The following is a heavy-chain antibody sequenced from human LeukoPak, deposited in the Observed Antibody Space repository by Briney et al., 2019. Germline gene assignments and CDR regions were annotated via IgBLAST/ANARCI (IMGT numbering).Heavy chain of an antibody. D-gene: IGHD6-13*01. Sequence: GRSLRLSCAASGFTFSSYAMYWVRQAPGKGLEWVAVISYDGSDKFYADSVKGRFTISRDSSKNTLYLQMNSLRAEDTAVYYCARERAAAGIVPIFDYWGQGTLVTVSS. CDR1: GFTFSSYA. V-gene: IGHV3-30*04. J-gene: IGHJ4*02. CDR3: ARERAAAGIVPIFDY. CDR2: ISYDGSDK.